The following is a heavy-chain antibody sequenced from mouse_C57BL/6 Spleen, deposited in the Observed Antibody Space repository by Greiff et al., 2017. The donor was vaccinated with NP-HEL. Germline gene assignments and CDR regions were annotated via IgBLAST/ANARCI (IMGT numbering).Heavy chain of an antibody. CDR3: ARGTTVVATDAMDD. D-gene: IGHD1-1*01. CDR2: ISNGGGST. CDR1: GFTFSDYY. J-gene: IGHJ4*01. V-gene: IGHV5-12*01. Sequence: EVMLVESGGGLVQPGGSLKLSCAASGFTFSDYYMYWVRQTPEQRLEWVAYISNGGGSTYYPDTVKGRFTISRDNAKNTLYLQMSLLKSEDTAMYYCARGTTVVATDAMDDWGKGTSVTVSS.